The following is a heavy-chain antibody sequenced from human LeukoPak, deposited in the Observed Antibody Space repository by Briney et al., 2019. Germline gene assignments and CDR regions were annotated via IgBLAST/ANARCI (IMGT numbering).Heavy chain of an antibody. CDR3: AKGVGSSGYYPNDY. Sequence: GGSLRLSCAASGFTFSSYWMSWVRQAPGKGLEWVANIKQDGSEKYYVDSVKGRFTISRDNAKNSLYLQMNSLRAEDTALYYCAKGVGSSGYYPNDYWGQGTLVTVSS. CDR1: GFTFSSYW. CDR2: IKQDGSEK. V-gene: IGHV3-7*03. J-gene: IGHJ4*02. D-gene: IGHD3-22*01.